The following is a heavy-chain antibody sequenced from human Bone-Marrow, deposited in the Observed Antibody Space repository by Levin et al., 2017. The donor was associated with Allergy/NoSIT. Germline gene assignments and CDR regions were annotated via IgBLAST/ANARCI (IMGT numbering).Heavy chain of an antibody. J-gene: IGHJ6*02. CDR2: MNGDGRST. CDR3: ARGNYYGMDV. CDR1: GFTFSGFW. Sequence: PSETLSLTCAASGFTFSGFWMHWVRRTPGKGLMWVSGMNGDGRSTNNADSVKGRFTISRDNAKSTLYLQMNSLRGEDTAVYYCARGNYYGMDVWGQGTTVTVFS. V-gene: IGHV3-74*01.